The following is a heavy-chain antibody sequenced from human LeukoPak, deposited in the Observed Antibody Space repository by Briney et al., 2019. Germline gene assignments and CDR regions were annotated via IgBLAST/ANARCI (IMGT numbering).Heavy chain of an antibody. J-gene: IGHJ3*02. CDR2: MHPGSGAT. D-gene: IGHD3-22*01. Sequence: ASVKVSCKASGYTFTGDHLHWVRQAPGQGLEWMGWMHPGSGATHYTEKFQGRVTKTRDTSTSTAYMDLSNLRSDDTAVYFCAREWAYYNSVDDTFDIWGQGTLVTVSP. CDR1: GYTFTGDH. CDR3: AREWAYYNSVDDTFDI. V-gene: IGHV1-2*02.